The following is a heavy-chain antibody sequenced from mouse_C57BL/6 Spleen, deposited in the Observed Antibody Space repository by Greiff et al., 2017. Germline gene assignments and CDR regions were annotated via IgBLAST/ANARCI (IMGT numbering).Heavy chain of an antibody. CDR1: GFTFSNYW. V-gene: IGHV6-3*01. Sequence: EVMLVESGGGLVQPGGSMKLSCVASGFTFSNYWMNWVRQSPEKGLEWVAQIRLKSDNYATHYAESVKGRFTISRDDSKSSVYLQMNNLRAEDTGIYYCTGSSSYEAWFAYWGQGTLVTVSA. D-gene: IGHD1-1*01. CDR3: TGSSSYEAWFAY. J-gene: IGHJ3*01. CDR2: IRLKSDNYAT.